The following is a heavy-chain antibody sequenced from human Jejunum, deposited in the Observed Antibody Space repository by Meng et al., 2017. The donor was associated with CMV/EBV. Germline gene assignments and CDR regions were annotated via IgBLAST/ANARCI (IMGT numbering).Heavy chain of an antibody. J-gene: IGHJ4*02. CDR1: TFLFATFA. CDR3: ARVVKGGNYLEY. V-gene: IGHV3-30-3*01. Sequence: STFLFATFALHCVRPAPGRGLGWVAVVSYDGYNKYYSGSVGGRFTISRDDSKSTVYLQMNSLRAEDTAVYYCARVVKGGNYLEYWGQGTLVTVSS. CDR2: VSYDGYNK. D-gene: IGHD4-23*01.